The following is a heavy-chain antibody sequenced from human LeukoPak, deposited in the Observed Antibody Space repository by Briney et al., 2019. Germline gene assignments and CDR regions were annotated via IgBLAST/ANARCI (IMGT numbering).Heavy chain of an antibody. Sequence: SETLSLTCAVSGYSISSGYYWGWFRQPPGKGLEWIGSIYHSGSTYFNPSLRSRVTISVDTSKNQFSLKLTSVTAADTAVYYCAIVHGRTVGATSSFDYWGQGTLVTVSS. V-gene: IGHV4-38-2*01. CDR3: AIVHGRTVGATSSFDY. CDR1: GYSISSGYY. D-gene: IGHD1-26*01. CDR2: IYHSGST. J-gene: IGHJ4*02.